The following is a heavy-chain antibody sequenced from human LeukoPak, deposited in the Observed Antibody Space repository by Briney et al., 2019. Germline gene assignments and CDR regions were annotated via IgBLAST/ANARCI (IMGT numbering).Heavy chain of an antibody. CDR2: IYHSGRT. Sequence: SETLSLTCTVSGYSISSGYYWGWIRQPPGKGLEWIGIIYHSGRTDYNPSLKSRVTISVDTSKNQFSLKLSSVTAADTAVYYCAKDWAVATTLYYYYYYMDVWGKGTTVTISS. CDR3: AKDWAVATTLYYYYYYMDV. J-gene: IGHJ6*03. V-gene: IGHV4-38-2*02. D-gene: IGHD5-12*01. CDR1: GYSISSGYY.